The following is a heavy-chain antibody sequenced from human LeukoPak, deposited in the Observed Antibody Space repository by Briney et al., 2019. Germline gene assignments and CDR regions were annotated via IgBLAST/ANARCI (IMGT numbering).Heavy chain of an antibody. CDR3: AREGALTVTKDAFDI. CDR1: GFTFNTYT. V-gene: IGHV3-48*04. D-gene: IGHD4-17*01. Sequence: PGGSLRLSCAASGFTFNTYTMNWVRQAPGKGLEWVSYISSSGSTISYADSVKGRFTISRDIAKNSLYLQMNSLRAEDTAVYFCAREGALTVTKDAFDIWGQGTMVTVSS. CDR2: ISSSGSTI. J-gene: IGHJ3*02.